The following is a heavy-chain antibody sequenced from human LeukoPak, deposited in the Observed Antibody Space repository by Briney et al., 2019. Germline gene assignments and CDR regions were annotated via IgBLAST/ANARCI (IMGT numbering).Heavy chain of an antibody. V-gene: IGHV4-59*01. Sequence: SETLSLTCTVSGGSISSYYWSWIRQPPGKGLEWIGYIYYSGSTNYNLSLKSRVTISVDTSKNQFSLKLSSVTAADTAVYYCVGAARPGVDYYYGMDVWGQGTTVTVSS. CDR1: GGSISSYY. J-gene: IGHJ6*02. CDR2: IYYSGST. CDR3: VGAARPGVDYYYGMDV. D-gene: IGHD6-6*01.